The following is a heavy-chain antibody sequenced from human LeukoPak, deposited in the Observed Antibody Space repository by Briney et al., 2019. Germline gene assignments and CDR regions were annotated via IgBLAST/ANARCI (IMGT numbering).Heavy chain of an antibody. CDR3: ARELDYYDSSGYAFDI. J-gene: IGHJ3*02. D-gene: IGHD3-22*01. CDR1: GGSISSYY. V-gene: IGHV4-59*01. Sequence: SETLSLTCTVSGGSISSYYWSWIRQPPGKGLEWIGYIYYSGSTNYNPSLKSRVTISVDTSKNQFSLKLSSVTAADTAVYYCARELDYYDSSGYAFDIWGQGTMVTVSS. CDR2: IYYSGST.